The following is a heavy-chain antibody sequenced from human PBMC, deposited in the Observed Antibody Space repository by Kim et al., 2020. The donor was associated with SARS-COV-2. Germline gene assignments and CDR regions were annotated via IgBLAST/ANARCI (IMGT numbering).Heavy chain of an antibody. Sequence: SETLSLTCTVSGGSIRGYYWSWMRQPPGKGLEWIGYIFHSGRTNYNPSLKSRVTISLDTSKSQYSLRLSSMTAADTAVYYCASVLDSVILSYWYFSLWGRGTLVTVSS. CDR1: GGSIRGYY. CDR3: ASVLDSVILSYWYFSL. V-gene: IGHV4-59*01. J-gene: IGHJ2*01. D-gene: IGHD5-18*01. CDR2: IFHSGRT.